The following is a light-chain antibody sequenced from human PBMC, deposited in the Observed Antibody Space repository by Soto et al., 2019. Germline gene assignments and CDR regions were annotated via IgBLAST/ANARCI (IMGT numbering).Light chain of an antibody. Sequence: EIVLTQSPGSLYLSPRERAPLSCRASQSVSSNHLAWYQQKPGQAPRLLIYGASRRATGIPDRFSGSGSGTEFTLTVSRLEPEDFGVYYCQQYGSSTYTFGQGTKVEIK. J-gene: IGKJ2*01. V-gene: IGKV3-20*01. CDR1: QSVSSNH. CDR3: QQYGSSTYT. CDR2: GAS.